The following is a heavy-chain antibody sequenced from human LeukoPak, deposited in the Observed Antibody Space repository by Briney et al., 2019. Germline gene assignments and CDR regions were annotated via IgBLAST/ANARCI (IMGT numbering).Heavy chain of an antibody. J-gene: IGHJ4*02. V-gene: IGHV3-15*01. D-gene: IGHD6-19*01. CDR3: TTYNSGWY. CDR2: IRSRPDGGTT. Sequence: PGGSLRLSCAASGFTFSNAWMSWVRQGPGKGLEWVGRIRSRPDGGTTDYAAPVKGRFTISRDDSENTLYLQMNSLETEDTAVYYCTTYNSGWYWGQGTLVTVSS. CDR1: GFTFSNAW.